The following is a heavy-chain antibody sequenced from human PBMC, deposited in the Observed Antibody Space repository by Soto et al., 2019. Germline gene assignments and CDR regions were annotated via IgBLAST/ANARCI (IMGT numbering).Heavy chain of an antibody. V-gene: IGHV1-3*01. CDR1: GYTFTSYA. CDR2: INAGNGNT. D-gene: IGHD1-1*01. J-gene: IGHJ5*02. CDR3: ARPVQRHWFDP. Sequence: ASVKVSCKASGYTFTSYAIHWVRQAPGQRLEWMGWINAGNGNTKYSQKFQGRVTITRDTSASTAYMELSSLRSEDTAVYYCARPVQRHWFDPWGQGTLVTVSS.